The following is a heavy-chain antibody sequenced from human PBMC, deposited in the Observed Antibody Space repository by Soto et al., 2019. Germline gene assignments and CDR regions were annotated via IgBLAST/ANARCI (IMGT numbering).Heavy chain of an antibody. CDR3: ARGAVAGNNWFDP. V-gene: IGHV3-49*04. CDR1: GFTFGDYA. CDR2: IRSKAYGGTT. D-gene: IGHD6-19*01. J-gene: IGHJ5*02. Sequence: EVQLVESGGGLVQPGRSLRLSCTASGFTFGDYAMSWVRQAPGKGLEWVGFIRSKAYGGTTEYAASVKGRFTISRDDSKSIAYLQMNSLKTEDTAVYYCARGAVAGNNWFDPWGQGTLVTVSS.